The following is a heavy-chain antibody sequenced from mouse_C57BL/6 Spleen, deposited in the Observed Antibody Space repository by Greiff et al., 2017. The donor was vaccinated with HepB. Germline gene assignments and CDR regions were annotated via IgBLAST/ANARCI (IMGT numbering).Heavy chain of an antibody. D-gene: IGHD1-1*01. Sequence: EVQLVESGGGLVKPGGSLKLSCAASGFTFSDYGMHWVRQAPEKGLEWVAYISSGSSTIYYADTVKGRFTISRDNAKNTLFLQMTSLRSEDTAMYYCARGTTVVRYYYAMDYWGQGTSVTVSS. V-gene: IGHV5-17*01. J-gene: IGHJ4*01. CDR1: GFTFSDYG. CDR3: ARGTTVVRYYYAMDY. CDR2: ISSGSSTI.